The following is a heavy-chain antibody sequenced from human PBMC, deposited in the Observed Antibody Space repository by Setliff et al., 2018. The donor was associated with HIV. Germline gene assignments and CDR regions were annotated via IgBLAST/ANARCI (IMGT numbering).Heavy chain of an antibody. CDR2: IYYSGST. J-gene: IGHJ4*02. Sequence: SETLSLTCTVSGGSIRSNYWSWIREPPGKGLEWIGYIYYSGSTNYNPSLKSRVTISVDTSKNQFSLRLSSVTAADTAVYYCARVPRQLLKGAAAYFDYWGQGILVTVSS. V-gene: IGHV4-59*01. CDR3: ARVPRQLLKGAAAYFDY. CDR1: GGSIRSNY. D-gene: IGHD5-18*01.